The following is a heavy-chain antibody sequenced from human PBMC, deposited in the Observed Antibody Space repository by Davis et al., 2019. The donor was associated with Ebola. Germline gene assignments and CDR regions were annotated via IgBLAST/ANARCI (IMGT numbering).Heavy chain of an antibody. CDR2: ISYDGSNK. CDR1: GFTFSSYG. D-gene: IGHD3-22*01. CDR3: ARAVISSY. V-gene: IGHV3-30*03. Sequence: GGSLRLSCAASGFTFSSYGMHWVRQAPGKGLEWVAVISYDGSNKYYADSVKGRFTISRDNAKNSLYLQMNSLRAEDTAVYYCARAVISSYWGQGTLVTVSS. J-gene: IGHJ4*02.